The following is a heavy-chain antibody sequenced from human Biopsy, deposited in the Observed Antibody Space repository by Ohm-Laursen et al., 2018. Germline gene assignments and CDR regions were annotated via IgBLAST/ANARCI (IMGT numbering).Heavy chain of an antibody. CDR3: ARGSGYFKLDV. J-gene: IGHJ6*02. D-gene: IGHD5-12*01. CDR1: GESSSGYF. Sequence: QTLSLTCAVNGESSSGYFWNWIRQPPGKGLEWIGEINQSGSTKYSPSLKRRATLSADSSNSQFSLWLTSVTAADTAIYYCARGSGYFKLDVWGQGTTVTVSS. V-gene: IGHV4-34*01. CDR2: INQSGST.